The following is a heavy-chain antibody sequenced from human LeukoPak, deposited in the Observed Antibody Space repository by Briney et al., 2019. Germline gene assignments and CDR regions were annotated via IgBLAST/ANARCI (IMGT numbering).Heavy chain of an antibody. CDR3: AKGKDSSGWYPPEYYYYGMDV. CDR2: ISGSGGST. D-gene: IGHD6-19*01. J-gene: IGHJ6*02. V-gene: IGHV3-23*01. CDR1: GFTFSSYA. Sequence: GGSLRLSCAASGFTFSSYAMSWVHQAPGKGLEWVSAISGSGGSTYYADSVKGRFTISRDNSKNTLYLQMNSLRAEDTAVYYCAKGKDSSGWYPPEYYYYGMDVWGQGTTVTVSS.